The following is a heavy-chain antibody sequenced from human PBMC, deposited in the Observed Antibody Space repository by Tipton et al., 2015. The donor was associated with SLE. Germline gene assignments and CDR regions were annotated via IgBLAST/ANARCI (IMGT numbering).Heavy chain of an antibody. V-gene: IGHV3-23*01. D-gene: IGHD2-2*01. Sequence: SLRLSCAASGFTFSSYAMSWVRQAPGKGLNWVSTISGSGGSTYYADSVKGRFTVSRDNSKNTLHLQMNSLRAEDTAAYYCAKFDHCSSTSCYGHYYYDMDVWGQGTTVTVSS. CDR1: GFTFSSYA. CDR2: ISGSGGST. J-gene: IGHJ6*02. CDR3: AKFDHCSSTSCYGHYYYDMDV.